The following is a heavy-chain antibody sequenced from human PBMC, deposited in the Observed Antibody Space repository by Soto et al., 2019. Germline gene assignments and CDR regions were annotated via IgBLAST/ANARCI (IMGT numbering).Heavy chain of an antibody. D-gene: IGHD6-19*01. Sequence: QVHLVQSGAEVKKPGSSVKVSCKASGGSFSNYIFAWVRQAPGQGLEWMGGTIPMFATAQYAQKLQGRVTITAEESTRTVYIDLTSLTSDDTAVYYCARGLFGQQWLVGFDTWGQGTLGTFSS. CDR2: TIPMFATA. CDR3: ARGLFGQQWLVGFDT. J-gene: IGHJ4*02. CDR1: GGSFSNYI. V-gene: IGHV1-69*01.